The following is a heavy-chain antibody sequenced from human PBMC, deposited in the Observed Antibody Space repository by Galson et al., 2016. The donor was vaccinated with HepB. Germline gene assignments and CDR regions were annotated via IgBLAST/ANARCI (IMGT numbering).Heavy chain of an antibody. CDR1: GFTFSSYG. CDR3: ARGAEGLYNALGSAGGIDF. J-gene: IGHJ4*02. V-gene: IGHV3-33*01. CDR2: IWSDGDTK. Sequence: SLRLSCAASGFTFSSYGMHWVRRAAGKGLEWVAVIWSDGDTKFFGDFVEGRFSVSRDTANNILYLQMKSLRAEDSAVYFCARGAEGLYNALGSAGGIDFWGQGTLVTVSS. D-gene: IGHD1-1*01.